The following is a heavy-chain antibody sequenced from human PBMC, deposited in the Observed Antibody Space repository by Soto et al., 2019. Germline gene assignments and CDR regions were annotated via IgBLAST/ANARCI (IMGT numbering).Heavy chain of an antibody. CDR1: GFTFSADG. Sequence: QVQLVESGGGVVQPGRSLRLSCAASGFTFSADGMHWVRQAPGKGLEWVAVISSDGSEKFYAASVKGRFTISRDNSKDTLYLQMNNLRAEDTAVYYCAKDRSSSWYYFENWCQGTLVTVSS. CDR2: ISSDGSEK. V-gene: IGHV3-30*18. CDR3: AKDRSSSWYYFEN. D-gene: IGHD6-13*01. J-gene: IGHJ4*02.